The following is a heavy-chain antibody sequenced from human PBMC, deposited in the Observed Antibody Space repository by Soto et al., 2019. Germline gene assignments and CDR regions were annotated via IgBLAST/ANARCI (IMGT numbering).Heavy chain of an antibody. J-gene: IGHJ3*02. Sequence: EVQLVESGGGLVKPGGSLRLSCAASGFTFSSYSMNWVRQAPGKGLEWVSSISSSSSYIYYADSVKGRFTISRDNAKNSLDLQMNSLRAEDTAVYYCASDMTDAFDIWGQGTMVTVSS. CDR1: GFTFSSYS. D-gene: IGHD3-16*01. CDR3: ASDMTDAFDI. CDR2: ISSSSSYI. V-gene: IGHV3-21*01.